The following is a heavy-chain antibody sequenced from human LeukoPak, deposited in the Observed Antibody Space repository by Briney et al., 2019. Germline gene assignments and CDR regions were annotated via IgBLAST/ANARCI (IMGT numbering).Heavy chain of an antibody. CDR3: ATQAYYYYYMDV. CDR2: IYHSGST. CDR1: GGSISSSSYY. Sequence: SETLSLTCTVSGGSISSSSYYWGWIRQPPGKGLEWIGSIYHSGSTYYNPSLKSRVTISVDTSKNQFSLKLSSVTAADTAVYYCATQAYYYYYMDVWGKGTTVTVSS. V-gene: IGHV4-39*01. J-gene: IGHJ6*03.